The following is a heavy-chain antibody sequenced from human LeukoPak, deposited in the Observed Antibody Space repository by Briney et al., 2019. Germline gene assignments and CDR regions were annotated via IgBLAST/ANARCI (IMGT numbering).Heavy chain of an antibody. CDR2: IYYSGST. CDR3: ARGSWVRDWFDP. CDR1: GGSINSGSYY. J-gene: IGHJ5*02. D-gene: IGHD3-10*01. V-gene: IGHV4-39*01. Sequence: SETLSLTCTVSGGSINSGSYYWGWIRQPPGKGLEWIGNIYYSGSTYYNPSLKSRVTISVDTSKNQFSLNLSSVTAADTAVYYCARGSWVRDWFDPWGQGTLVTVSS.